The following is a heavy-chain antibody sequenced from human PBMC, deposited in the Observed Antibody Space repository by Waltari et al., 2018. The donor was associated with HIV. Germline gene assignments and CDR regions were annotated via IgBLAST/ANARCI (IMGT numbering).Heavy chain of an antibody. CDR1: GGSFQGYF. CDR2: VNYRGDT. J-gene: IGHJ6*02. Sequence: VRLDQWGSGLLNPSQTLSLTCAVYGGSFQGYFWHWVRRTPGRGLEWIGDVNYRGDTNYNPSLKSRASLSSDTSKNQFSLRLTSLTAADSATYYCARAYNSGPTPHNYYYYGIDVWGRGTTVIVSS. V-gene: IGHV4-34*01. D-gene: IGHD6-19*01. CDR3: ARAYNSGPTPHNYYYYGIDV.